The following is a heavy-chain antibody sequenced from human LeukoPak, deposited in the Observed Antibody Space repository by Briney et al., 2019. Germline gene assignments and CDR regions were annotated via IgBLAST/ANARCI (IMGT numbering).Heavy chain of an antibody. J-gene: IGHJ4*02. CDR3: ATVSNEVGNDILTGYLI. Sequence: SVKVSCKASGGTFSSYAISWVRQAPGQGLEWMGRIIPIFGIANYAQKFQGRVTITADKSTSTAYMELSSLRSEDTAVYYCATVSNEVGNDILTGYLIWGQGTLVTVSS. CDR2: IIPIFGIA. CDR1: GGTFSSYA. V-gene: IGHV1-69*04. D-gene: IGHD3-9*01.